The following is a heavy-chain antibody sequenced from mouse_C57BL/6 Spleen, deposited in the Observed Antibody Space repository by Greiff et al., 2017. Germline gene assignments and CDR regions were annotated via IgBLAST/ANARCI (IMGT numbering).Heavy chain of an antibody. CDR1: GYTFTDYE. J-gene: IGHJ2*01. Sequence: QVQLQQSGAELVRPGASVTLSCKASGYTFTDYEMHWVKQTPVHGLEWIGAIDPETGGTAYNQKFKGKAILTADKSSSTAYMELRSLTSEDSAVYYCTRSGYYGSHCFDYWGQGTTLTVSS. CDR3: TRSGYYGSHCFDY. V-gene: IGHV1-15*01. D-gene: IGHD1-1*01. CDR2: IDPETGGT.